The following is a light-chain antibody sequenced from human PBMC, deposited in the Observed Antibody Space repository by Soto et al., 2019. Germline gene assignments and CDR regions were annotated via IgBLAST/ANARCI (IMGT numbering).Light chain of an antibody. CDR1: QSVSSS. Sequence: EIVMTQSPATLSVSPGERVTLSCRASQSVSSSLAWYQQKPGQSPRLLIYGASTRATGIPARFSGSGSGTEFTLTISSLQSEDFAVYYCQQYNNWPPYTFGQRTRLEIK. J-gene: IGKJ5*01. CDR2: GAS. V-gene: IGKV3-15*01. CDR3: QQYNNWPPYT.